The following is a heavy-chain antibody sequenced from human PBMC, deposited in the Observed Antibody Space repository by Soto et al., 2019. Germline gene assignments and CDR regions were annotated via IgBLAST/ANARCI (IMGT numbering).Heavy chain of an antibody. CDR1: VFPFSTYS. CDR2: ISGSGGST. D-gene: IGHD2-2*02. CDR3: ARGLGYCSSTSCYIWFDY. V-gene: IGHV3-23*01. Sequence: PGVSLRLSFAASVFPFSTYSMSWVRQAPGKGLEWVSAISGSGGSTYYADSVKGRFTISRDNSKNTLFLQMNSLRAEDTAVHYCARGLGYCSSTSCYIWFDYWGQGTLVNVSS. J-gene: IGHJ4*02.